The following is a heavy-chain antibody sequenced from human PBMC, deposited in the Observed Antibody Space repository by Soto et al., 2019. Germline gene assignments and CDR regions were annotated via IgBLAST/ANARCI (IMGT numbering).Heavy chain of an antibody. CDR2: IYPGDSDT. CDR3: LRRHGGTNCEPYTWSDP. Sequence: ASGWKRARSWMGSVRQMTVKGLEWMGIIYPGDSDTRYSPSFQGQVTISADQSISTVYLQWTSLKASDTAMYYCLRRHGGTNCEPYTWSDPWGQGTLVTVSS. J-gene: IGHJ5*02. D-gene: IGHD1-1*01. CDR1: GWKRARSW. V-gene: IGHV5-51*01.